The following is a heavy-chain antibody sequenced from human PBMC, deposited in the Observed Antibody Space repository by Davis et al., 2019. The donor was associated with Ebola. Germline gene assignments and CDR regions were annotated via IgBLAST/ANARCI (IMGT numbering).Heavy chain of an antibody. J-gene: IGHJ4*02. CDR3: ARDGGTWSGFYGLLDY. CDR2: INGGTDNT. CDR1: GYTFSTYA. V-gene: IGHV1-3*01. Sequence: AASVKVSCKASGYTFSTYAMHWVRQAPGQRLEWMGWINGGTDNTKYSQKFQGRVTITRDTSATTAYMELSSLRSEDTAVYYCARDGGTWSGFYGLLDYWGQGTLVTVSS. D-gene: IGHD3-3*01.